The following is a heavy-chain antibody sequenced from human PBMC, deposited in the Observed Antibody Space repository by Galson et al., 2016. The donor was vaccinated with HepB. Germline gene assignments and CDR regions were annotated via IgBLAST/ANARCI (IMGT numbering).Heavy chain of an antibody. J-gene: IGHJ4*02. CDR3: ARDHGSSWNYYFDH. D-gene: IGHD6-13*01. Sequence: SVKVSCKASGYTFTSYAMNWVRQAPGQRLEWMGWINAGNNNTKYSQKFQGRVTITRDTSASTVYMELSSLRSEDTAVFYCARDHGSSWNYYFDHWGQGTLVTVSS. CDR1: GYTFTSYA. CDR2: INAGNNNT. V-gene: IGHV1-3*01.